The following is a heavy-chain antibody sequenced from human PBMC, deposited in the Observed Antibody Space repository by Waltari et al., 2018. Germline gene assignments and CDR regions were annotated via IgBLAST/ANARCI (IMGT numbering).Heavy chain of an antibody. D-gene: IGHD6-19*01. J-gene: IGHJ4*02. CDR1: GYTFTDYY. Sequence: EVQLVQSGAEVKKPGATVKISCKVSGYTFTDYYMHWVQQAPGKGLEWMGLVDPEDGETIYAEKFQGRVTITADTSTDTAYMELSSLRSEDTAVYYCATDLWSSGWRPPVNYFDYWGQGTLVTVSS. CDR2: VDPEDGET. V-gene: IGHV1-69-2*01. CDR3: ATDLWSSGWRPPVNYFDY.